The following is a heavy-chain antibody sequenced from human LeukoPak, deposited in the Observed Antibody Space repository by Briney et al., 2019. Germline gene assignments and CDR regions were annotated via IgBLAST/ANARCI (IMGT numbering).Heavy chain of an antibody. CDR2: IYSGGSA. CDR3: ARDVGSGINY. Sequence: GGSLRLSCAASGFTVSSNYMSWVRQAPGKGLEWVSVIYSGGSAYYAESVKGRFTISRDNSKNPLYLQMNSLRAEDTAVYYCARDVGSGINYWGQGTLVAVSS. D-gene: IGHD2-15*01. CDR1: GFTVSSNY. J-gene: IGHJ4*02. V-gene: IGHV3-53*01.